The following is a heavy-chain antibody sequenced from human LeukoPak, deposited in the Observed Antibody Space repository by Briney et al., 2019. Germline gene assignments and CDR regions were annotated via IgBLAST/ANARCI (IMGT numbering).Heavy chain of an antibody. J-gene: IGHJ4*02. V-gene: IGHV4-59*01. Sequence: SETLSLTCAVYGGSFSVYHWSWIRQPPGKGLEWIGYIYYRVTSDYNPSLKSRVTMSVDMSTRQISLKLSSVTAADTAVYYCARAVGGDGSGSLWGPGTLVTVSS. CDR1: GGSFSVYH. CDR3: ARAVGGDGSGSL. D-gene: IGHD3-10*01. CDR2: IYYRVTS.